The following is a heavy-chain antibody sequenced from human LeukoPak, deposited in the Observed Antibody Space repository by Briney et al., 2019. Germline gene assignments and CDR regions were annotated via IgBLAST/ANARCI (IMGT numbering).Heavy chain of an antibody. V-gene: IGHV4-59*10. J-gene: IGHJ5*02. CDR2: IYTSGST. Sequence: PSETLSLPCAVYGGSLRGYYWRWIRHPAGKGLEWIGRIYTSGSTNYNAYLKSGVAILVDTTKNQFSLRLRSVTAADTAVYYCARRRMAGVSGGCCWFDPWGQGTLVTVSS. CDR1: GGSLRGYY. CDR3: ARRRMAGVSGGCCWFDP. D-gene: IGHD3-16*01.